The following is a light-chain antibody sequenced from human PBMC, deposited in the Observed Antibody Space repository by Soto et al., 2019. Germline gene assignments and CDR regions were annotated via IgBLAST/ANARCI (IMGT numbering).Light chain of an antibody. V-gene: IGKV1-13*02. Sequence: AIQLTQSPSSLSASVGDRVTITCRASELISSALAWYQQKPGRSPHLLISDASLLEGGVPSRFSGSGSGTDFTLTISGLQPEDFATSYCQQFSTFPFTFGPGTTVDVK. J-gene: IGKJ3*01. CDR1: ELISSA. CDR3: QQFSTFPFT. CDR2: DAS.